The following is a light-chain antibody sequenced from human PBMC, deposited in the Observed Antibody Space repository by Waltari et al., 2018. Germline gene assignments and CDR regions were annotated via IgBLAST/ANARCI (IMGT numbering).Light chain of an antibody. Sequence: QSVLTQPPSVSGAPGQRVTISCTGSGSNIGAGYDVHWYQQLPRAAPKLLIYGSIRRALGVPDRFFGSTSGTSAFLAITGLQAEDEADYYCQSYDTTLSVVFGGGTKLTVL. CDR1: GSNIGAGYD. J-gene: IGLJ3*02. CDR3: QSYDTTLSVV. V-gene: IGLV1-40*01. CDR2: GSI.